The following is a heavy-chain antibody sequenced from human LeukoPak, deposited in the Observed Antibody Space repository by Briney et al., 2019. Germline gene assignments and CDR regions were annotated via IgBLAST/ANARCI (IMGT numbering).Heavy chain of an antibody. J-gene: IGHJ6*02. Sequence: SETLSLTCAVYGGSFSGYYWSWIRQPPGKGLEWIGEINQSGGTNYSPSFKSQVSISVDPSKNQFSLKLSSVTCADTAVYYCVRCDVVVPAGIYYYGMDVWGQGTTVTVSS. CDR3: VRCDVVVPAGIYYYGMDV. CDR1: GGSFSGYY. CDR2: INQSGGT. V-gene: IGHV4-34*01. D-gene: IGHD2-2*01.